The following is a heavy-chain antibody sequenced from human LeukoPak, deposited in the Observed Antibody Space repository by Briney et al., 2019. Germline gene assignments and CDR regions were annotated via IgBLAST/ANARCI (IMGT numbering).Heavy chain of an antibody. CDR3: ASDHRNLDAFDI. D-gene: IGHD1-14*01. CDR1: GFSVSRQS. J-gene: IGHJ3*02. Sequence: PGGSLRLSCAASGFSVSRQSVNWVRQAPGKGLEWVSVIYAGDSTYYADSVKGRFTISSDKSKNTVYLQMSSLRDDDTAVYYCASDHRNLDAFDIWGQGTIVTVSS. CDR2: IYAGDST. V-gene: IGHV3-66*01.